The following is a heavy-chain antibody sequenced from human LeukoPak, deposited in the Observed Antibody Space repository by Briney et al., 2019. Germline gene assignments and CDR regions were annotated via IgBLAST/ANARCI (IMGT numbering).Heavy chain of an antibody. Sequence: GESLKISCKGSGYSFTSSWIGWVRQMPGKGLEGMGIIYPGDSDTRYRPSFQGQVTISADKSIGTAYLQWSSLNTSDTAMYYCARYTAHYYFDYWGQGTLVPVSS. V-gene: IGHV5-51*01. J-gene: IGHJ4*02. CDR2: IYPGDSDT. CDR1: GYSFTSSW. CDR3: ARYTAHYYFDY. D-gene: IGHD1-1*01.